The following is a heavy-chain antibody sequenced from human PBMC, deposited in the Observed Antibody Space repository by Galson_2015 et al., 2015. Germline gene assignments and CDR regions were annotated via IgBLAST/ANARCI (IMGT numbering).Heavy chain of an antibody. D-gene: IGHD6-6*01. Sequence: SLRLSCAASGFTFSNDWMSWVRQAPGKGLEWVGRVKSKTDGGTTDYAAPVKGRFTISRDDSTNTLYLQMNSLKAEDTAVYYCTTAASWVDYWGQGTLVTVSS. CDR1: GFTFSNDW. CDR2: VKSKTDGGTT. V-gene: IGHV3-15*01. CDR3: TTAASWVDY. J-gene: IGHJ4*02.